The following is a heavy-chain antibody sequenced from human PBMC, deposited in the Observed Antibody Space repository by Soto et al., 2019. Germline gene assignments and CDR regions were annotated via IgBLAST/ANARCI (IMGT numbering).Heavy chain of an antibody. CDR1: GYTFNSYG. CDR3: ARGPTVGDF. D-gene: IGHD2-21*02. J-gene: IGHJ3*01. Sequence: QVQLVQSGGEVKKPGASVKVSCKASGYTFNSYGISWVRQAPGQGLEWMGWIRVKNGNTNYAQNFQGRFTMTTDTSTSTAYMELRSLRFDDTAVYYCARGPTVGDFWGQGTMVTVSS. V-gene: IGHV1-18*01. CDR2: IRVKNGNT.